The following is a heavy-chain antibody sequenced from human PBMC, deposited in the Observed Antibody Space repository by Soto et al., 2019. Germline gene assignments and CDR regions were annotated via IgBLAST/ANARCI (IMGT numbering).Heavy chain of an antibody. CDR1: GGSISSYY. CDR2: IYYSGST. Sequence: SETLSLTCTVSGGSISSYYWSWIRQPPGKGLEWIGYIYYSGSTNYNPSLKSRVTISVDTSKNQFSLKLSSVTAADTAVYYCARQGTMVRGEYYYYNYMDVWGKGTTVTVSS. V-gene: IGHV4-59*08. J-gene: IGHJ6*03. CDR3: ARQGTMVRGEYYYYNYMDV. D-gene: IGHD3-10*01.